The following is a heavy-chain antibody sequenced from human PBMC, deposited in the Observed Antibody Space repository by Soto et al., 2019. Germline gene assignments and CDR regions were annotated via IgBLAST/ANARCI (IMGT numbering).Heavy chain of an antibody. D-gene: IGHD3-10*01. CDR3: AGVASGSTWYYFDY. CDR2: IVPVFGTL. CDR1: GDTFTKYA. J-gene: IGHJ4*02. Sequence: QLQLVQSGAEVKKPGSSVRVSCKASGDTFTKYAISWLRQAPGQGLEWMGGIVPVFGTLNHAQRFKGRVTITADKSTSTSCVELTSLTAEDTAVYYCAGVASGSTWYYFDYWGQGTLVTVSS. V-gene: IGHV1-69*06.